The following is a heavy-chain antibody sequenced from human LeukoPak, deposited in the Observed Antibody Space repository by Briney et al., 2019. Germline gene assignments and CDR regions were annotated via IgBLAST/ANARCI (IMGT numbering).Heavy chain of an antibody. CDR1: GDYW. CDR2: INSDGSWT. CDR3: VSFYETY. D-gene: IGHD2/OR15-2a*01. V-gene: IGHV3-74*01. J-gene: IGHJ4*02. Sequence: GGSLRLSCAASGDYWMHWVRQAPGKGLVWVSHINSDGSWTSYADSVKGRFTISKDNAKNTVYLQMNSLRAEDTAVYYCVSFYETYWGRGTLVTVSS.